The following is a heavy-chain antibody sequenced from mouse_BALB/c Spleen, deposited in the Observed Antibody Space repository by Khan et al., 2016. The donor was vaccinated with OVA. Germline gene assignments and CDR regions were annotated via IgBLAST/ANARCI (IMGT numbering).Heavy chain of an antibody. CDR1: GYTFTSYW. CDR3: VNHGSSSAWFTY. Sequence: QVQLQQSGAELAKPGASVKMSCKASGYTFTSYWMHWVKQRPGQGLEWIGYINPSTDYTEYNQKFKDKATLTGDKSSSTAYMQLTSLTSEDSAVYYCVNHGSSSAWFTYWGQGTLVTVSA. V-gene: IGHV1-7*01. J-gene: IGHJ3*01. D-gene: IGHD1-1*01. CDR2: INPSTDYT.